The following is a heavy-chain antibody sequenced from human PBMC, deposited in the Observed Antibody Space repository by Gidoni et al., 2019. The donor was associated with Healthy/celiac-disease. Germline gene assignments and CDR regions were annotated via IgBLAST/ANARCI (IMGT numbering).Heavy chain of an antibody. CDR2: IYYSGST. CDR3: ARLAGDIVVVTAIGPFDY. J-gene: IGHJ4*02. D-gene: IGHD2-21*02. CDR1: GCSISSYY. V-gene: IGHV4-59*01. Sequence: QVQLQESGPGLVKPSETLSLTCPVSGCSISSYYWSWIRQPPGKGLEWIGYIYYSGSTNYNPSLKSRVTISVDTSKNQFSLKLSSVTAADTAVYYCARLAGDIVVVTAIGPFDYWGQGTLVTVSS.